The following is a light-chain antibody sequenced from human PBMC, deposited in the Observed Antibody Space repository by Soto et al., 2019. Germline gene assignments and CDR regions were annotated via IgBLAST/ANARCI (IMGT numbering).Light chain of an antibody. Sequence: QSVLTQPASVSGSPGQSITISCTGTSSDVGGYNYVSWYQQHPGKAPKLMIYDVSNRPSGVSNRFSGSKSGNTASLTISGLQAEDEAAYYCSSYTSSSTLPYVFGTGTKVTVL. V-gene: IGLV2-14*01. J-gene: IGLJ1*01. CDR3: SSYTSSSTLPYV. CDR2: DVS. CDR1: SSDVGGYNY.